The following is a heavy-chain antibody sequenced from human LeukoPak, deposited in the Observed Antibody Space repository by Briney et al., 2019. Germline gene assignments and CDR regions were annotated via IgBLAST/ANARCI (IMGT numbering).Heavy chain of an antibody. V-gene: IGHV3-33*01. D-gene: IGHD5-12*01. CDR2: IWYDGSNK. J-gene: IGHJ4*02. CDR1: GFTFSSYG. Sequence: PGRSLRLSCAASGFTFSSYGMHWVRQAPGKGLEWVAVIWYDGSNKYYADSMKGRFTISRDNSKNTLYLRMNSLRAEDTAVYYCARAAGYSGYALFDYWGQGTLVTVSS. CDR3: ARAAGYSGYALFDY.